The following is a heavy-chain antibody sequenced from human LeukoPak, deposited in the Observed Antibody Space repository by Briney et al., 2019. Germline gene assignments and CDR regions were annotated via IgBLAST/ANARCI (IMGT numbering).Heavy chain of an antibody. J-gene: IGHJ4*02. V-gene: IGHV3-30-3*01. CDR3: ARARRIAAAGPLGC. CDR2: ISYDGSNK. CDR1: GFTFSTYA. Sequence: GGSLRLSCAASGFTFSTYAISWVRQAPGKGLEWVAVISYDGSNKYYADSVKGRFTISRDNSKNTLYLQMNSLRAEDTAVYYCARARRIAAAGPLGCWGQGTLVTVSS. D-gene: IGHD6-13*01.